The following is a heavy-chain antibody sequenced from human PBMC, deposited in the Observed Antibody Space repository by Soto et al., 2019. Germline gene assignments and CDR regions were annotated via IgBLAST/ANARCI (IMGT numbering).Heavy chain of an antibody. CDR3: ARLGGLVRGVMAYYGMDV. Sequence: SETLSLTCAVYGGSFRGYYWSWIRQPPGKGLEWIGEINHSGSTNYNPSPKSRVTISVDTSKNQFSLKLSSVTAADTAVYYCARLGGLVRGVMAYYGMDVWGQGTTVTVSS. D-gene: IGHD3-10*01. CDR1: GGSFRGYY. V-gene: IGHV4-34*01. J-gene: IGHJ6*02. CDR2: INHSGST.